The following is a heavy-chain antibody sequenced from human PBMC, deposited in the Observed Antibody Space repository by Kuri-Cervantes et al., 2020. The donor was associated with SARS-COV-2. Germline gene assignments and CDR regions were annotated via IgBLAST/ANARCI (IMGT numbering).Heavy chain of an antibody. V-gene: IGHV4-59*01. D-gene: IGHD2-15*01. CDR1: GGSISSYY. CDR2: TYYSGST. J-gene: IGHJ1*01. CDR3: ARGVVAAGNFQH. Sequence: GSLRLSCTVSGGSISSYYWSWIRQPPGKGLEWIGYTYYSGSTNYNPSLKSRVTISVDTSKNQFSLKLSSVTAADTAVYYCARGVVAAGNFQHWGQGTLVTVSS.